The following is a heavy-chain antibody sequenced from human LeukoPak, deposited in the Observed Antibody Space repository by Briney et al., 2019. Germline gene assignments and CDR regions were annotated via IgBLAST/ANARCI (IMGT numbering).Heavy chain of an antibody. Sequence: PSETLSLTCTVSGGSISSSSYYWGWIRQPPGKGLEWIGSIYYSGSTYYNPSLKSRVTISVDTSKNQFSLKLSSVTAADTAVYYCARSPYYYDSSGPGDSGFDYWGQGTLVTVSS. CDR2: IYYSGST. CDR1: GGSISSSSYY. J-gene: IGHJ4*02. V-gene: IGHV4-39*01. D-gene: IGHD3-22*01. CDR3: ARSPYYYDSSGPGDSGFDY.